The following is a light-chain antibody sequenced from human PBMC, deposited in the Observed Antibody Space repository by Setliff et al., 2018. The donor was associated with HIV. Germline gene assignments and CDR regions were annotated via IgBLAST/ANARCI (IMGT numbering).Light chain of an antibody. J-gene: IGLJ1*01. Sequence: QSVLTQPRSVSGSPGQSVTFSCTGASSDIGGYNYVSWYQQHPGKAPKLLIYDITKRPSGVPDRFSGLKSGNTASLTISGLQADDEADYYCCSYAGNYVFVFGGGTKVTVL. CDR2: DIT. V-gene: IGLV2-11*01. CDR3: CSYAGNYVFV. CDR1: SSDIGGYNY.